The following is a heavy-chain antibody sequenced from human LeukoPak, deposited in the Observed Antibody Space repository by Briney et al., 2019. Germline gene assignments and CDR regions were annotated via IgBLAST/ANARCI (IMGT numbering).Heavy chain of an antibody. CDR1: GGSISSSSYY. CDR3: ARDPRGVSKPYYFDY. J-gene: IGHJ4*02. V-gene: IGHV4-39*07. D-gene: IGHD3-10*01. CDR2: IYYSGST. Sequence: PSETLSLTCTVSGGSISSSSYYWGWIRQPPGKGLEWIRSIYYSGSTYYNPSLKSRVTISVDTSKNQFSLNLSSVTAADTAVYYCARDPRGVSKPYYFDYWGQGTLITVS.